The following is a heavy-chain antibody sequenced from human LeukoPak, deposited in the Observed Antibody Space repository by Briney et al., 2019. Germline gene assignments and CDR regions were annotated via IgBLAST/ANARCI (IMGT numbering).Heavy chain of an antibody. CDR1: GGSSSRYY. CDR2: IYDTGNT. J-gene: IGHJ4*02. D-gene: IGHD3-10*01. V-gene: IGHV4-59*01. CDR3: ARGTSGSPVDY. Sequence: SETLSLTCSVSGGSSSRYYWNWIRQPPGGGLEWIGYIYDTGNTNYSPSLESRVTISVDTSKNQFSLGLNSVTAADTAIYYCARGTSGSPVDYWGQGTLVTVSS.